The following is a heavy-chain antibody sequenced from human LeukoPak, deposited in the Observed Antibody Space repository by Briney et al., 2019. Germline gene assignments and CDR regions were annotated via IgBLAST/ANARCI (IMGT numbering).Heavy chain of an antibody. J-gene: IGHJ6*02. V-gene: IGHV3-21*01. CDR1: GFTFSSYS. CDR2: ISSSSSYI. Sequence: PGGSLRLSCAASGFTFSSYSMNWVRQAPGKGLEWVSSISSSSSYIYYADSVKGRFTISRDNAKNSLYLQMNSLRAEDTAVYYCARDIAEPTSYDFWSVYYYYGMDVWGQGTTVTVSS. CDR3: ARDIAEPTSYDFWSVYYYYGMDV. D-gene: IGHD3-3*01.